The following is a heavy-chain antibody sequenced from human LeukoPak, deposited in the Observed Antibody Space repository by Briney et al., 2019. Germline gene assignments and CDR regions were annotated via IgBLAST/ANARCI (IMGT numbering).Heavy chain of an antibody. J-gene: IGHJ4*02. D-gene: IGHD5-24*01. CDR3: ARGRKGMATSYYFDF. CDR1: GYTFTGYY. V-gene: IGHV1-8*03. Sequence: ASVKVSCKASGYTFTGYYMHWVRQAPGQGLEWMGWINPNSGNTGYAQKFQGRVTITRNTSITTAYMELSSLKSEDTAVYYCARGRKGMATSYYFDFWGQGTLVAVSS. CDR2: INPNSGNT.